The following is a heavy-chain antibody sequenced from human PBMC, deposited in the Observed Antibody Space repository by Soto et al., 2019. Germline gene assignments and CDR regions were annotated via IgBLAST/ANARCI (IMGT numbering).Heavy chain of an antibody. Sequence: GGSLRLSCAASGFTFSSYAMSWVRQAPGKGLEWVSAISGSGGSTYYADSVKGRFTISRDNSKNTLYLQMNSLRAEDTAVYYCAKDPLAMIVVVTPSFDYWGQGTLVTVSS. CDR2: ISGSGGST. CDR1: GFTFSSYA. CDR3: AKDPLAMIVVVTPSFDY. D-gene: IGHD3-22*01. V-gene: IGHV3-23*01. J-gene: IGHJ4*02.